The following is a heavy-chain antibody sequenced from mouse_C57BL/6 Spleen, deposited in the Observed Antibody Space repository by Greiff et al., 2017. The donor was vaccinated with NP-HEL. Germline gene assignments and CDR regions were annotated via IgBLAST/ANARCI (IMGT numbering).Heavy chain of an antibody. V-gene: IGHV1-82*01. CDR2: IYPGDGDT. CDR1: GYAFSSSW. CDR3: ARGTHWYFDV. J-gene: IGHJ1*03. D-gene: IGHD3-3*01. Sequence: QVHVKQSGPELVKPGASVKISCKASGYAFSSSWMNWVKQRPGKGLEWIGRIYPGDGDTNYNGKFKGKATLTADKSSSTAYMQLSSLTSEDSAVYFCARGTHWYFDVWGTGTTVTVSS.